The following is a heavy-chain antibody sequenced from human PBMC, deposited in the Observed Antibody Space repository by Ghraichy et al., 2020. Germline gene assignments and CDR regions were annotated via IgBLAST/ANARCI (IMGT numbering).Heavy chain of an antibody. Sequence: GGSLRLSCAASGFAFNNAWMNWVRQAPGKGLEWVGRIKAKTDGETTDYAAPVKGRFTISRDDSKNTLYLQMNSLKTEDTAVYYCTTNSRKSLPTDFWGQGTLVTVSS. D-gene: IGHD2/OR15-2a*01. J-gene: IGHJ4*02. CDR1: GFAFNNAW. CDR2: IKAKTDGETT. V-gene: IGHV3-15*07. CDR3: TTNSRKSLPTDF.